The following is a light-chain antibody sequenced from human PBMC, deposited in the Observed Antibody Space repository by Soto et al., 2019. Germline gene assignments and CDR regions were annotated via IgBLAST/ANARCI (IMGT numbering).Light chain of an antibody. CDR3: QQYNNRPFS. Sequence: VMTQSPGTLSVSPGERATLSCRAGQGVTTNFAWYQQKSGQSPRLLIYDFSIRATGVPARFSGTGSETDFTLTISGLQSEDSAVYFCQQYNNRPFSLGQGTRLEIK. V-gene: IGKV3-15*01. CDR1: QGVTTN. CDR2: DFS. J-gene: IGKJ5*01.